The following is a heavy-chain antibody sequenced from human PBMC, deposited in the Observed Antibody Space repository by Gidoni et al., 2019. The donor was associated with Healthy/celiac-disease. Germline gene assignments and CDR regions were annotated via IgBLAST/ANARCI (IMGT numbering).Heavy chain of an antibody. V-gene: IGHV3-30-3*01. J-gene: IGHJ4*02. CDR1: GFTFRSYA. Sequence: QVQLVESGGGVVQPGRSLRLSCAASGFTFRSYAMHWVRQAPGKGLEWVAVISYDGSNKYYADSGKGRFTISRDNSKNTLYLQMNSLRAEDTAVYYCATRQTYYASNGPFDYWGQGTLVTVSS. D-gene: IGHD3-22*01. CDR2: ISYDGSNK. CDR3: ATRQTYYASNGPFDY.